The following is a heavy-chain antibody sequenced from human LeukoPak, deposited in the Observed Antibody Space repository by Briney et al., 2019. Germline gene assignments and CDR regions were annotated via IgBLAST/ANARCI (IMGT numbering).Heavy chain of an antibody. J-gene: IGHJ4*02. CDR2: VSGSGVTT. V-gene: IGHV3-23*01. CDR1: GFTFSDYA. CDR3: AKLPTTGTTWCYFDY. D-gene: IGHD1-1*01. Sequence: PGGSLRLSCAASGFTFSDYAVSWVRQAPGKGLECVSVVSGSGVTTYYADSVRGRFTISRDNSNNTLYLQMNSLRAEDTAVYYCAKLPTTGTTWCYFDYWGQGTLVTVSS.